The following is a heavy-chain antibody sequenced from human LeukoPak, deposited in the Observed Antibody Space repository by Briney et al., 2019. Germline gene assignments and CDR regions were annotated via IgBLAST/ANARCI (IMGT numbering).Heavy chain of an antibody. J-gene: IGHJ5*02. CDR3: ARLGYSSGNWFDP. Sequence: SETLSLTCTVSGGYISSSSYYWGWIRQPPGKGLEWIGSIYFRGSTYYNPPLKSRDTISVDTSKNQFSLKLSSVTAADTAVYYCARLGYSSGNWFDPWGQGTLVTVSS. CDR2: IYFRGST. V-gene: IGHV4-39*01. CDR1: GGYISSSSYY. D-gene: IGHD6-19*01.